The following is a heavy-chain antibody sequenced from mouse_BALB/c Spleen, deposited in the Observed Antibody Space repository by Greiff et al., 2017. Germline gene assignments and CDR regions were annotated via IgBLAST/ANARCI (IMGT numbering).Heavy chain of an antibody. CDR3: ARGYDPYYYAMDY. CDR1: GFSLTSYG. J-gene: IGHJ4*01. V-gene: IGHV2-9*02. Sequence: QVQLQQSGPGLVAPSQSLSITCTVSGFSLTSYGVHWVRQPPGKGLEWLGVIWAGGSTNYNSALMSRLSISKDNSKSQVFLKMNSLQTDDTAMYYCARGYDPYYYAMDYWGQGTSVTVSS. CDR2: IWAGGST. D-gene: IGHD2-3*01.